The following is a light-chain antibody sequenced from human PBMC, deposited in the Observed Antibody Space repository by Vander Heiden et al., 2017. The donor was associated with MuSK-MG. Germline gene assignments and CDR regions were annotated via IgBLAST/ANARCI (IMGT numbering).Light chain of an antibody. J-gene: IGKJ3*01. CDR1: QSVSSY. CDR2: DAS. Sequence: EIVLTQSPATLSLSPGERATLSCRASQSVSSYLAWYQQKPGQAPRLLIYDASNRATGIPARFSGSGSGTDFTLTISSLEPEDFAVYYCQQRSNWVGTFGHGTKVDIK. CDR3: QQRSNWVGT. V-gene: IGKV3-11*01.